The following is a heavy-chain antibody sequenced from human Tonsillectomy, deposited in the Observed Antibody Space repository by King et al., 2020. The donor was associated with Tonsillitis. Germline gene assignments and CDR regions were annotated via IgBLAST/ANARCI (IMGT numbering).Heavy chain of an antibody. Sequence: LQLQESGSGLVKPSQTLSLTCAVSGDSMISGGYSWSWSRQPPGKGLGWVGYLYHCGNTYYHPSLKSRVTLSVYRSKNHFSLQLSSVTAADTAVYYSARGDYFDSSGYPASWGQGTLVTVSS. J-gene: IGHJ5*02. CDR2: LYHCGNT. CDR1: GDSMISGGYS. CDR3: ARGDYFDSSGYPAS. V-gene: IGHV4-30-2*01. D-gene: IGHD3-22*01.